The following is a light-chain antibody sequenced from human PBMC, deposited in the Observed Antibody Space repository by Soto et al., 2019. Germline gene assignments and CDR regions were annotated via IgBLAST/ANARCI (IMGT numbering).Light chain of an antibody. J-gene: IGKJ4*02. CDR1: QSVYSN. V-gene: IGKV3-15*01. CDR2: GAS. Sequence: EVLMTQSPATLSVSPGERVTLSCRASQSVYSNLAWYQQQPGQAPRLLIYGASTRATGLPARFSGSGSGTEFTLTISSLQSEDFAVYYCQQYNSWPLTFGGGTKVEIK. CDR3: QQYNSWPLT.